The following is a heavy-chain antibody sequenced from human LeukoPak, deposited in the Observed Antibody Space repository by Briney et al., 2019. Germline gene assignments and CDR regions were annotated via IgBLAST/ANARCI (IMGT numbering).Heavy chain of an antibody. CDR1: GFTFSSYW. J-gene: IGHJ4*02. CDR2: IKEDGGEK. V-gene: IGHV3-7*05. Sequence: PGGSLRLSCAASGFTFSSYWMTWVRQAPGKGLEWVAIIKEDGGEKYYADSVKGRFTISRDNSKNTLYLQMNSLRAEDTAVYFCAKGGYSVYVESDYWGQGTQVTVSS. CDR3: AKGGYSVYVESDY. D-gene: IGHD5/OR15-5a*01.